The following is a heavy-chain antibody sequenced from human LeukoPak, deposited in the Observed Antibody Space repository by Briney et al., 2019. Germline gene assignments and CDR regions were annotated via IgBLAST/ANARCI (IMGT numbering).Heavy chain of an antibody. CDR3: ARSLYFDY. Sequence: GASVKVSCKASGYIFKYDGFSWVRQAPGQGLEWMGWISVSDGNTHVAPKFQGRVTMTTDTPTSTAYMELRSLRSDDMAVYYCARSLYFDYWGQGTLVTVSS. J-gene: IGHJ4*02. V-gene: IGHV1-18*03. CDR2: ISVSDGNT. CDR1: GYIFKYDG.